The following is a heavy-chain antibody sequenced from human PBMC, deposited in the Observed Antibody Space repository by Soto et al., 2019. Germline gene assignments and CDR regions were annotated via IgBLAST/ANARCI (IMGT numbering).Heavy chain of an antibody. CDR1: GGSITSSY. Sequence: SETLSLTCTVSGGSITSSYWSWIRRPPGKGLEWIAYIDFTGISGYTPSPSYNPSLKSLVTMSLYTSKSQFSLKLTSVTAADTAVYYCARGEVAFCYYGLHXWGQGITVTVSX. CDR3: ARGEVAFCYYGLHX. J-gene: IGHJ6*01. CDR2: IDFTGISGYTPSP. V-gene: IGHV4-59*01.